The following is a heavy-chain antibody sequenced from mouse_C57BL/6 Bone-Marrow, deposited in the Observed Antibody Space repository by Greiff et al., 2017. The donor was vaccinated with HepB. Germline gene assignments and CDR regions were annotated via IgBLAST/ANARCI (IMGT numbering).Heavy chain of an antibody. J-gene: IGHJ3*01. CDR1: GFNIKDDY. D-gene: IGHD1-1*01. CDR3: IPYYYPMAY. Sequence: VQLQQSGAELVRPGASVKLSCTASGFNIKDDYMHWVKQRPEQGLEWIGWIDPENGDTEYASKFQGKATITADTSSNTAYLQLSSLTSEDTAVYYCIPYYYPMAYWCQGTLVTVSA. CDR2: IDPENGDT. V-gene: IGHV14-4*01.